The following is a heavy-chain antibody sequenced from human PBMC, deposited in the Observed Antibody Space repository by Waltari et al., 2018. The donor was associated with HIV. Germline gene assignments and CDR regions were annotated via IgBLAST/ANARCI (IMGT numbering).Heavy chain of an antibody. CDR1: GESFSGYY. CDR2: INHSGST. J-gene: IGHJ4*02. V-gene: IGHV4-34*01. CDR3: ARGSDRDNSGWVDQFDY. D-gene: IGHD6-19*01. Sequence: QVQLQQWGAGLLKPSETLSLTCAVYGESFSGYYWSWIRHSPGKGLDGIGEINHSGSTNYNPSLKRRVTVSVDTSKNQFSLKLSSVTAADTAVYYCARGSDRDNSGWVDQFDYWGQGTLVTVSS.